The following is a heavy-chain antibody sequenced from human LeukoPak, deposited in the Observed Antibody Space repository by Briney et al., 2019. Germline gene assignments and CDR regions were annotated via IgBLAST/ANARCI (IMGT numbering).Heavy chain of an antibody. D-gene: IGHD3-10*01. CDR2: IYDSGAA. CDR3: ARGGVAAKYYFDF. CDR1: GGSISPLY. Sequence: SETLSLTCTVSGGSISPLYWGWIRQPPGKGLEFIGYIYDSGAANYNPSLKSRVSLSVDTSENQFSLKLSSVTAADTAVYYCARGGVAAKYYFDFWGQGALVTVSS. V-gene: IGHV4-59*11. J-gene: IGHJ4*02.